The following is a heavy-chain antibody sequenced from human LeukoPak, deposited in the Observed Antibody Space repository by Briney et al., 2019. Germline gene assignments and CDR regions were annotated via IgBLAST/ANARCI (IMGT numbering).Heavy chain of an antibody. D-gene: IGHD3-16*01. CDR3: ARGGGLDV. J-gene: IGHJ6*02. CDR2: IKQDGSEK. CDR1: GFTFSSYW. Sequence: PGGSLRLSCAASGFTFSSYWMSWVRQAPGKGLEWAANIKQDGSEKYYVDSVKGRFTISRDNAKNSLYLQMSNLRAEDTAVYFCARGGGLDVWGQGATVTVSS. V-gene: IGHV3-7*03.